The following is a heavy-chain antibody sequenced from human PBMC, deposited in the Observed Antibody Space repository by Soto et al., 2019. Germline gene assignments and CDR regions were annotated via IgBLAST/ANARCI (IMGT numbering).Heavy chain of an antibody. J-gene: IGHJ6*02. CDR3: ARLQLLWFGESRDV. V-gene: IGHV4-34*01. D-gene: IGHD3-10*01. CDR2: INHSGST. Sequence: QVQLQQWGAGLLKPSETLSLTCAVYGGSFSGYYWSWIRQPPGKGLEWIGEINHSGSTNYNPSLKSRVTISVETSKNQFSLKLSSVTAADTAVYYCARLQLLWFGESRDVWGQGTTVTVSS. CDR1: GGSFSGYY.